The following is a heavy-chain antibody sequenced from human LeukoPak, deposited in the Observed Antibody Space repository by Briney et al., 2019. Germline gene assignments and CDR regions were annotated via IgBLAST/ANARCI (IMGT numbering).Heavy chain of an antibody. CDR3: ARDRDSSGWTNWFDP. D-gene: IGHD6-19*01. J-gene: IGHJ5*02. V-gene: IGHV1-46*01. CDR1: GYTFTSYY. CDR2: INPSGGST. Sequence: ASVKVSCKASGYTFTSYYMHWVRQTPGQGLEWMGIINPSGGSTSYAQKFQGRVTMTRDTSTSTVYMELSSLRSEDTAVYYCARDRDSSGWTNWFDPWGQGTLVTVSS.